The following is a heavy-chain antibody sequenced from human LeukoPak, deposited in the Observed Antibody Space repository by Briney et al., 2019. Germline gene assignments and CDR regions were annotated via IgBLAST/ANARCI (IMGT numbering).Heavy chain of an antibody. V-gene: IGHV4-34*01. CDR3: ARRLVVDRKIDP. CDR1: GGSFSGYY. CDR2: INHSGST. Sequence: PSETLSLTCAVYGGSFSGYYWSWIRQPPGKGLEWIGEINHSGSTNYNPSLKSRVTISVDTSKNQFSLKLSSVTAADTAVYYCARRLVVDRKIDPWGQGTLVTVSS. D-gene: IGHD2-15*01. J-gene: IGHJ5*02.